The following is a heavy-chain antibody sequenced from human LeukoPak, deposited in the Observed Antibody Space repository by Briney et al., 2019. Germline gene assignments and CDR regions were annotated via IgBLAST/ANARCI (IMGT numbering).Heavy chain of an antibody. CDR2: ISSSSSYI. CDR3: ARVPGYSGYDDGGLFDY. J-gene: IGHJ4*02. CDR1: GFTFSSYS. D-gene: IGHD5-12*01. Sequence: GSLRLSCAASGFTFSSYSMNWVRQAPGKGLEWVSSISSSSSYIYYADSVKGRFTISRDNAKNSLYLQMNSLRAEDTAVYYCARVPGYSGYDDGGLFDYWGQGTLVTVSS. V-gene: IGHV3-21*01.